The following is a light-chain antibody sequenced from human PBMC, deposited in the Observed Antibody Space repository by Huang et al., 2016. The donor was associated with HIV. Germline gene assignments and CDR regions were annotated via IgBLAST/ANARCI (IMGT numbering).Light chain of an antibody. CDR3: QQYNSWPPLFT. V-gene: IGKV3-15*01. J-gene: IGKJ3*01. CDR2: GAS. CDR1: QSVSPN. Sequence: EVLLTQSPATLSVSPGERATLSCRASQSVSPNLDWYQQKPGQAPRLLIYGASTRATGVPARFSGSGSGTEFTLTISSLQSEDSAVYYCQQYNSWPPLFTFGPGTKVDIK.